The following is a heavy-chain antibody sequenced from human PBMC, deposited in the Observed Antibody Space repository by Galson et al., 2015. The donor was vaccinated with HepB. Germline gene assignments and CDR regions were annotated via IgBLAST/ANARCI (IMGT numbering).Heavy chain of an antibody. CDR1: FSSYA. V-gene: IGHV3-23*01. J-gene: IGHJ4*02. CDR3: ARRRGYFFDY. D-gene: IGHD2/OR15-2a*01. CDR2: ISGSGGST. Sequence: FSSYAMSWVRQAPGKGLEWVSAISGSGGSTYYADSVKGRFTISRDNSKNTLYLQMNSLRAEDTAVYYCARRRGYFFDYWGQGTLVTVSS.